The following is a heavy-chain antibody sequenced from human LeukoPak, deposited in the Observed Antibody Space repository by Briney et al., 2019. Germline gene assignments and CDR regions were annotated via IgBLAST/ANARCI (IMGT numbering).Heavy chain of an antibody. CDR2: INANAGST. CDR3: AKPISGGLAVTADWFDP. J-gene: IGHJ5*02. V-gene: IGHV3-23*01. Sequence: SGGSLGLSCAASGFAFDFFAMSWVRQVPGKRLDWISTINANAGSTYYADSVKGRFTISRDNSKNTLYLQLNSLRAEDTAVYCCAKPISGGLAVTADWFDPWGQGTLVTVSS. CDR1: GFAFDFFA. D-gene: IGHD6-19*01.